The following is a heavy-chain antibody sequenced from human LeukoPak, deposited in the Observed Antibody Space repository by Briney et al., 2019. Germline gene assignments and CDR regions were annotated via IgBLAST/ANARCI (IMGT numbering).Heavy chain of an antibody. Sequence: SDTLSLTCTVSCGSISIYYWSWIRQPPGKGLEWIRYIYYRRSTNYTISLKSRVTISVATSKNQFSLKLSSVTAADTAVYYCARDHGSGSWYGDAFDIWGQGTMVTVSS. CDR1: CGSISIYY. D-gene: IGHD6-13*01. V-gene: IGHV4-59*01. CDR3: ARDHGSGSWYGDAFDI. CDR2: IYYRRST. J-gene: IGHJ3*02.